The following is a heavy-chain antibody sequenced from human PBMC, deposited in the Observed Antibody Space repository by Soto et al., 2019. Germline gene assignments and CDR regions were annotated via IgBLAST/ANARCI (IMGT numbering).Heavy chain of an antibody. D-gene: IGHD6-13*01. J-gene: IGHJ4*02. CDR1: GYSFTSYW. V-gene: IGHV5-10-1*01. Sequence: PGESLKISCKGSGYSFTSYWISWVRHIPGKGLEWMGRIDPSDSYTNYSPSFQGHVTISADKSISTAYLQWSSLKASDTAMYYCARGWALSIAAADYPSGYWGQGTLVTVSS. CDR3: ARGWALSIAAADYPSGY. CDR2: IDPSDSYT.